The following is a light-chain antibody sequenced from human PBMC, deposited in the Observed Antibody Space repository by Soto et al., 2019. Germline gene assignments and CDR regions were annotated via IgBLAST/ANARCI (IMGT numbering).Light chain of an antibody. V-gene: IGKV3-20*01. CDR2: GAT. Sequence: EIVLTQSPAALSLSPGERATLSCWASERIGDYLAWYKQKPGQAPRLLIYGATMRTTGTPDRFSGAGSETDFTLAISRLEPGDFAVYYCQQYVTSPAITFGQGTRLEIK. CDR1: ERIGDY. CDR3: QQYVTSPAIT. J-gene: IGKJ5*01.